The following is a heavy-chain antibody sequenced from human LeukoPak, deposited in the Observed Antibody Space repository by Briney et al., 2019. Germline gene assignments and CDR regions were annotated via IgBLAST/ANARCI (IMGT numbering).Heavy chain of an antibody. V-gene: IGHV4-39*07. D-gene: IGHD3-10*01. Sequence: GSLRLSCAASGFTFSSYSMNWVRQPPGKGLEWIGSIYYSGSTYYNPSLKSRVTISVDTSKNQFSLKLSSVTAADTAVYYCARGHMVRGVIITGYDYWGQGTLVTVSS. CDR3: ARGHMVRGVIITGYDY. CDR1: GFTFSSYS. J-gene: IGHJ4*02. CDR2: IYYSGST.